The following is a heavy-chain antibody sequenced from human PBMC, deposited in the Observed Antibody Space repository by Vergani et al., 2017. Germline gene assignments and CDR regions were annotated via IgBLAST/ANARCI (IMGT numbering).Heavy chain of an antibody. CDR2: IYYSGST. CDR1: GGSISSSSHF. D-gene: IGHD2-15*01. J-gene: IGHJ4*02. CDR3: ARSRPYCTSGSCPAI. V-gene: IGHV4-39*07. Sequence: QLQLQESGPGLVKPSETLSLTCTLSGGSISSSSHFWGWLRQTPGKGLEWIGSIYYSGSTNYNPSLKSRVSISVDTSKSQFSLKLNSVTVADTAVYYCARSRPYCTSGSCPAIWGQGTLVTVSS.